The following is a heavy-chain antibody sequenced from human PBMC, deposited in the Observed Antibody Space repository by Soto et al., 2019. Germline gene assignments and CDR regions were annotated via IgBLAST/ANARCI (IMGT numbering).Heavy chain of an antibody. J-gene: IGHJ5*02. V-gene: IGHV1-18*01. D-gene: IGHD3-22*01. Sequence: ASVKVSCKASGCTFTSYGISWVRQAPGQGLEWMGWISAYNGNTNYAQKLQGRVTMTTDTSTSTAYMELRSLRSDDTAVYYCARTYTYYYDSSGYNNWFDPWGRGTLVTVS. CDR3: ARTYTYYYDSSGYNNWFDP. CDR1: GCTFTSYG. CDR2: ISAYNGNT.